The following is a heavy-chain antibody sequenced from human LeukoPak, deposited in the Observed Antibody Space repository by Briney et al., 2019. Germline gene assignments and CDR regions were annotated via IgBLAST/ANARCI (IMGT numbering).Heavy chain of an antibody. CDR1: GGTFSSYD. Sequence: ASVKVSCKASGGTFSSYDINWVRQATAQGLEWMGWMNPNSGNTGYAQKFQGRVTMTRNTSVSTAYMELSSLRSEDTAVYYCARGRYTSYGMDVWGQGTTVTVSS. CDR2: MNPNSGNT. V-gene: IGHV1-8*02. CDR3: ARGRYTSYGMDV. J-gene: IGHJ6*02. D-gene: IGHD1-1*01.